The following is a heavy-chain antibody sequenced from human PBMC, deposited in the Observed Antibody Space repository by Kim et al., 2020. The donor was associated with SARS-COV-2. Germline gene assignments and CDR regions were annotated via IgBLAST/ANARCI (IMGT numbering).Heavy chain of an antibody. CDR3: ARRGGSGSLYYFDY. CDR2: IYYSGST. V-gene: IGHV4-59*08. CDR1: GGSISSYY. J-gene: IGHJ4*02. Sequence: SETLSLTCTVSGGSISSYYWSWIRQPPGKGLEWIGYIYYSGSTNYNPSLKSRVTISVDTSKNQFSLKLSSVTAADTAVYYCARRGGSGSLYYFDYWGQGTLVTVSS. D-gene: IGHD2-15*01.